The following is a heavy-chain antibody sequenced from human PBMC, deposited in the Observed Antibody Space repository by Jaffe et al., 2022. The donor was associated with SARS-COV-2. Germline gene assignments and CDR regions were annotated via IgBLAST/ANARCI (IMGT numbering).Heavy chain of an antibody. Sequence: EVQLVESGGGLVQPGRSLRLSCAASGFTSDDYAMHWVRQAPGKGLEWVSGISSNSGSIGYADSVKGRFTISRDNAKNSLYLQMNSLRPEDTALYYCAKGRLRFLEIEHWGQGTLVTVSS. V-gene: IGHV3-9*02. D-gene: IGHD3-3*01. J-gene: IGHJ4*02. CDR1: GFTSDDYA. CDR2: ISSNSGSI. CDR3: AKGRLRFLEIEH.